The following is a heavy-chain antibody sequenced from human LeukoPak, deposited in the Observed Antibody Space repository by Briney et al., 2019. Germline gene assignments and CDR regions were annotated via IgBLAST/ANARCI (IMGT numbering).Heavy chain of an antibody. D-gene: IGHD2-2*01. CDR2: ISGSGGST. CDR3: AKPRNYYCSSTSCSPGAEYFQH. V-gene: IGHV3-23*01. J-gene: IGHJ1*01. CDR1: GFTFSSYA. Sequence: GGSLRLSCAASGFTFSSYAMSWVRQAPGKGLEWVSAISGSGGSTYYADSVKGRFTISRDNSKNTLYLQMNSLRAEDTAVYYCAKPRNYYCSSTSCSPGAEYFQHWGQGTLVTVSS.